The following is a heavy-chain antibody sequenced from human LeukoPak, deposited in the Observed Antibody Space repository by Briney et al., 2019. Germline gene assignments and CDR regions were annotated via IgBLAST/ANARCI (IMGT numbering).Heavy chain of an antibody. CDR1: GFTFSSYS. Sequence: GGSLRLSCAASGFTFSSYSMNWVRQAPGKGLEWVSSITTSGSYIYYADSVKGRFTISRDNAKNSLYLQMNSLRAEDTAVYYCARDGGDSGFDPWGQGTLVTVSS. CDR2: ITTSGSYI. CDR3: ARDGGDSGFDP. D-gene: IGHD2-21*02. V-gene: IGHV3-21*01. J-gene: IGHJ5*02.